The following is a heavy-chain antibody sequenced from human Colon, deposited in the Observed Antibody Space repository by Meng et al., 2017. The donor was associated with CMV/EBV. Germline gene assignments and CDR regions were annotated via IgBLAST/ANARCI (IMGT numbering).Heavy chain of an antibody. Sequence: SETLSLTCTVSGDSITSGSYYWTWIRQPPGKGLEWIGYIYYSGRPYYDPSLRSRLLISLDSSKNQFSLKLTSVTTADATVCYCARGGASRGGAWFDPWGQGTLVTVSS. V-gene: IGHV4-30-4*08. D-gene: IGHD2-2*01. CDR2: IYYSGRP. CDR3: ARGGASRGGAWFDP. J-gene: IGHJ5*02. CDR1: GDSITSGSYY.